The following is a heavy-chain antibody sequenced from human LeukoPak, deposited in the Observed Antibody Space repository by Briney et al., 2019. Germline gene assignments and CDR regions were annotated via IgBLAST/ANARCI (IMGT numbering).Heavy chain of an antibody. CDR2: ISRSGGTT. Sequence: GGSLRFSCAASGFTFSSYDMTWVRQTPGKGLEWVALISRSGGTTYYADSVKGRFTISRDNSKNTLYPQMNSLRAEDTAEYYCAKRGGTESFYYFYYMDVWGKGTTVTVSS. J-gene: IGHJ6*03. CDR3: AKRGGTESFYYFYYMDV. D-gene: IGHD2-15*01. CDR1: GFTFSSYD. V-gene: IGHV3-23*01.